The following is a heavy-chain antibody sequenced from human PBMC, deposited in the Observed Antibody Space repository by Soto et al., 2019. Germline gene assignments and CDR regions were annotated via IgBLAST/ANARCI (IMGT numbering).Heavy chain of an antibody. J-gene: IGHJ4*02. V-gene: IGHV3-74*01. CDR2: ISDDGSTA. CDR1: GFTFSAYW. Sequence: LRLSCAVSGFTFSAYWMHWVRQVPGKGLTWVSRISDDGSTATYADSVKGRFVISRDNAKNSLYLEMNTLRVDDSGLYYCARGPRVSSTGTGAHWGRGTLVTVSS. CDR3: ARGPRVSSTGTGAH. D-gene: IGHD1-1*01.